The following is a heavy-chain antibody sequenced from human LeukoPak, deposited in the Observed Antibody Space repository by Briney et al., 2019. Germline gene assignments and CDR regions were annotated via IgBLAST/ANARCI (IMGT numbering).Heavy chain of an antibody. J-gene: IGHJ4*02. CDR2: ISGSGGST. Sequence: PGGSLRLSCAASGFTFSSYAMSWVRQAPGKGLEWVSAISGSGGSTYYADSVKGRFTISRDNSKNTLYLQMNSLRAEDTAVYYCAKGLDYDFWSGPNDYWGQGTLVTVSS. CDR3: AKGLDYDFWSGPNDY. V-gene: IGHV3-23*01. CDR1: GFTFSSYA. D-gene: IGHD3-3*01.